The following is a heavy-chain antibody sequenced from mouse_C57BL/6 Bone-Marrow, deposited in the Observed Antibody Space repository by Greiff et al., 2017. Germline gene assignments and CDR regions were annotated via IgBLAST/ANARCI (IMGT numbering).Heavy chain of an antibody. D-gene: IGHD1-1*01. CDR3: AMENLWLSMDY. J-gene: IGHJ4*01. Sequence: EVKLVESGGGLVKPGGSLKLSCAASGFTFSDYGMHWVRQAPEKGLEWVAYISSGSSTIYYADTVKGRITISKDNAKTTLYLQMTSLRSEDTAMYYCAMENLWLSMDYWGQGTSVTVSS. CDR1: GFTFSDYG. V-gene: IGHV5-17*01. CDR2: ISSGSSTI.